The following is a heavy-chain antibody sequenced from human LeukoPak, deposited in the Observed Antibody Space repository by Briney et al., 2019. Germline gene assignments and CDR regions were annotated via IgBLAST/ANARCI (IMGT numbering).Heavy chain of an antibody. V-gene: IGHV3-21*01. CDR2: ISSGSSYM. Sequence: GGSLRLSCAASGLTFENYSLAWVRQAPGKGLEWVSSISSGSSYMYYTDSVKGRFTISRDNAKNSVYLQMNSLRAEDTAVYYCARAYSSSWYVYWYFDLWGRGTLATVSS. J-gene: IGHJ2*01. CDR3: ARAYSSSWYVYWYFDL. CDR1: GLTFENYS. D-gene: IGHD6-13*01.